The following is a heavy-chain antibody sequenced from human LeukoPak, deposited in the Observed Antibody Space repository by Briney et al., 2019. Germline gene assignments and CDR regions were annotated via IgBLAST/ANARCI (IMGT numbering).Heavy chain of an antibody. J-gene: IGHJ4*02. Sequence: PSETLSLTCTVSGGSLSSYYWSWIRQPPGKGLEWIGYIYYSGSTNYNPSLKSRVTISVDTSKNQFSLKLSSVTAADTAVYYCARRYCSSTSCSYYFDYWGQGTLVTVSS. CDR2: IYYSGST. V-gene: IGHV4-59*08. CDR1: GGSLSSYY. D-gene: IGHD2-2*01. CDR3: ARRYCSSTSCSYYFDY.